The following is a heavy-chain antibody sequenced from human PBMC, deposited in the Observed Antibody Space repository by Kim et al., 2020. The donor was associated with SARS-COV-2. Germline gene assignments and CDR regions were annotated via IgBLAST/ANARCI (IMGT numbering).Heavy chain of an antibody. Sequence: GGSLRLSCAASGFTFSSYSMNWVRQAPGKGLEWVSSISSSSSYIYYADSVKGRFTISRDNAKNSLYLQMNSLRAEDTAVYYCARRKSIAAAVDYWGQGTLVTVSS. D-gene: IGHD6-13*01. CDR2: ISSSSSYI. CDR3: ARRKSIAAAVDY. V-gene: IGHV3-21*01. J-gene: IGHJ4*02. CDR1: GFTFSSYS.